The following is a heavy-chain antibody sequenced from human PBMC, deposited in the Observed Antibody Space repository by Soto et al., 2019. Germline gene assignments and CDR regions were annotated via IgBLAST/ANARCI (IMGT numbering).Heavy chain of an antibody. CDR1: GGSISSTGYY. Sequence: QVQLQESGPGLVEPSQTLSLTCSVSGGSISSTGYYWSWIRQSPGKGLEWIGYIYYTGSTKYNPSLKNRLSISIDTSKNQFSLRLSSLSAADTALYFCARGSYGSGSYFQAYFDFWGQGTLVTVSS. D-gene: IGHD3-10*01. CDR2: IYYTGST. J-gene: IGHJ4*02. V-gene: IGHV4-31*03. CDR3: ARGSYGSGSYFQAYFDF.